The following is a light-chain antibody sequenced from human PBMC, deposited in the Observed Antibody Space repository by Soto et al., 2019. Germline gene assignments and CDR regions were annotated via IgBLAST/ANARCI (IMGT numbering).Light chain of an antibody. Sequence: IPLTQSPSFLSASLGDRVTITCRASQDISHYLNWYQQKPGKAPTLLIYAASNLQSGVPSRFRGSRSGTEFTLTVSSLQPEDFATYYCLQDHDDSWTFGQGTKVDIK. CDR1: QDISHY. CDR2: AAS. V-gene: IGKV1-6*01. CDR3: LQDHDDSWT. J-gene: IGKJ1*01.